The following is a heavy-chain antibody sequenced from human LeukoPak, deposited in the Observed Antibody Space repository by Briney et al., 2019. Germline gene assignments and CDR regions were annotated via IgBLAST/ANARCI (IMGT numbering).Heavy chain of an antibody. CDR1: GFNFINHA. D-gene: IGHD7-27*01. CDR2: ISGSGSSA. V-gene: IGHV3-23*01. CDR3: AREKLGTDAFDI. Sequence: GGSLRLSCAASGFNFINHAMSWVRQAPGKGLEWVSVISGSGSSAYYADSVKGRFTISRDNSRNMLYLQMNSLRAEDTAVYYCAREKLGTDAFDIWGQGTMVTVSS. J-gene: IGHJ3*02.